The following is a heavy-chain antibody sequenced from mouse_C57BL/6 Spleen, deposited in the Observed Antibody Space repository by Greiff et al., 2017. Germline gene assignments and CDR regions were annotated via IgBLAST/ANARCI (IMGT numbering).Heavy chain of an antibody. CDR3: AKDYYGSSYFAY. V-gene: IGHV1-64*01. CDR1: GYTFTSYW. Sequence: QVQLQQPGAELVKPGASVQLSCKASGYTFTSYWMHWVKQRPGQGLEWLGMLHPNSGSTNYNEKFTSKATLTVDKSSSTAYMQLSSLTSEDSAVDYCAKDYYGSSYFAYWGQGTLVTVSA. D-gene: IGHD1-1*01. CDR2: LHPNSGST. J-gene: IGHJ3*01.